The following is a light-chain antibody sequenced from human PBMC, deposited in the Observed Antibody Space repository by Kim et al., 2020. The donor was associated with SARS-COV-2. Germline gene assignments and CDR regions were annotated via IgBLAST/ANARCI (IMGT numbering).Light chain of an antibody. CDR3: QQFETVPYT. J-gene: IGKJ2*01. Sequence: SASVGDRVTISCQASQYISSSLNWYQQRPGKAPKLLIFDASNLETGVPSRFSGRGSETDFTFTISGLQPEDIATYYCQQFETVPYTFGQGTKLEIK. V-gene: IGKV1-33*01. CDR2: DAS. CDR1: QYISSS.